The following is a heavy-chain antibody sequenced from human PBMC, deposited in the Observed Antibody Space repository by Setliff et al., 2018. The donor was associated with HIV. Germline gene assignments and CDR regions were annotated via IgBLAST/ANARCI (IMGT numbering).Heavy chain of an antibody. CDR3: ARDPHYFDTSGHYSWFYFDY. D-gene: IGHD3-22*01. CDR2: ISSSGST. Sequence: KPSETLSLTCTVSGGSMTSSNYYWGWIRQSPGRGLEWIGSISSSGSTTYHPSLRSRVTVSAATSKNQFSLKLTSVTAADTAVYLCARDPHYFDTSGHYSWFYFDYWGQGTLVTVSS. CDR1: GGSMTSSNYY. J-gene: IGHJ4*02. V-gene: IGHV4-39*07.